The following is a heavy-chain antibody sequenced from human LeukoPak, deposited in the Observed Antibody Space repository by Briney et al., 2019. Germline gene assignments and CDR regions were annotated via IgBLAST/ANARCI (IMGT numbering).Heavy chain of an antibody. CDR2: ISSGGNTI. Sequence: GGSLRLSCAASGFTFDDYAMHWVRQAPGKGLEWVSYISSGGNTIYYADSVKGRFTISRDNAKNSLYLQLNSLRAEDTAVYYCAQREAFTSSWGQGTLVAVSS. J-gene: IGHJ1*01. D-gene: IGHD3-3*01. V-gene: IGHV3-11*01. CDR3: AQREAFTSS. CDR1: GFTFDDYA.